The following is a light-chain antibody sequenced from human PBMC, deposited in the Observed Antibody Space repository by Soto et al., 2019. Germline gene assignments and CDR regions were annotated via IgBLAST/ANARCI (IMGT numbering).Light chain of an antibody. J-gene: IGKJ3*01. V-gene: IGKV1-8*01. Sequence: AIRMTQSPSSLSASTGDRVTITCRASQGISSYLAWYQQKPGKAPKLLIYAASTLQSGVPSRFSGSGSGTDFTLTISCLQSEDFATYYCQQYCSYPGFGPGTKVDIK. CDR2: AAS. CDR3: QQYCSYPG. CDR1: QGISSY.